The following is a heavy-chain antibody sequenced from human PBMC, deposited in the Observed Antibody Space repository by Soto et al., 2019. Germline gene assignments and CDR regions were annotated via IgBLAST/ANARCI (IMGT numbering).Heavy chain of an antibody. J-gene: IGHJ4*02. CDR3: ARDLAIAAAGPIVDY. Sequence: GASVKVSCKASGYTFTSYGISWVRQAPGQGLEWMGWISAYNGNTNYAQKLQGRVTMTTDTSTSTAYMELRSLRSDDTAVYYCARDLAIAAAGPIVDYWGQGTLVTVSS. D-gene: IGHD6-13*01. V-gene: IGHV1-18*01. CDR1: GYTFTSYG. CDR2: ISAYNGNT.